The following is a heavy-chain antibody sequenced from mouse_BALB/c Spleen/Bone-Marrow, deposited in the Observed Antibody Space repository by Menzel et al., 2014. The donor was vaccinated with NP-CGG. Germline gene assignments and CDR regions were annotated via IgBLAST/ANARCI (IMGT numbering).Heavy chain of an antibody. J-gene: IGHJ3*01. V-gene: IGHV4-1*02. CDR1: GFDFSRLW. CDR2: INPDSSTI. CDR3: TRLHYYGYSAY. D-gene: IGHD1-2*01. Sequence: EVKLQESGGGLVQPGGSLKLSCAASGFDFSRLWMSWVRQAPGKGLEWIGEINPDSSTINYTPSLKDKFIISRVNAKNTLYLQKSKVRSEDTALYYCTRLHYYGYSAYWGQGTLVTVST.